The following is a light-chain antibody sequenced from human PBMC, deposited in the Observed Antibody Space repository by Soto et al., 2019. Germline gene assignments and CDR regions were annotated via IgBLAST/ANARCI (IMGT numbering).Light chain of an antibody. V-gene: IGKV3-20*01. CDR2: RTS. Sequence: EIVLTQSPGNLSLSPVERATLSCKASQTINRIYVAWYQQKPGQAPRFLIYRTSDRANGIPGRFSGSGSGTDFTHTISRLEPEDFAIYYCQQYGSSPITFGQGTRLEIK. CDR1: QTINRIY. CDR3: QQYGSSPIT. J-gene: IGKJ5*01.